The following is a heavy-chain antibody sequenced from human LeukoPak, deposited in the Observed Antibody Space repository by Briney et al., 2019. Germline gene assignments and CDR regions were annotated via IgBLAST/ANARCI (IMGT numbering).Heavy chain of an antibody. J-gene: IGHJ4*02. V-gene: IGHV4-39*01. Sequence: SETLSLTCTVSGGSFSSSSYYWGWIRRPPGKGLEWIGSIYYSGGAYYNPSLKSRVTMSVDTSKNQFSLKLTSVTAADTAVYYCARANGGYYDYWGQGTLVTVSS. CDR2: IYYSGGA. CDR1: GGSFSSSSYY. D-gene: IGHD3-22*01. CDR3: ARANGGYYDY.